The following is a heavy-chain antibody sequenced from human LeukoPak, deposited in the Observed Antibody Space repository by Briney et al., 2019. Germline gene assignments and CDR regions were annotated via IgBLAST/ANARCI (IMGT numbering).Heavy chain of an antibody. Sequence: PGGSLRHSCAASGYTFSNAWMSWVRQAPGKGLEWVGRIKSKTDGGTTDYAAPVKGRFTISRDDSQNTLYLQMNSLKTEDTAVYYCTTVAPRAYSGSYCNCWGQGTLVTVSS. J-gene: IGHJ4*02. CDR3: TTVAPRAYSGSYCNC. CDR1: GYTFSNAW. V-gene: IGHV3-15*01. D-gene: IGHD1-26*01. CDR2: IKSKTDGGTT.